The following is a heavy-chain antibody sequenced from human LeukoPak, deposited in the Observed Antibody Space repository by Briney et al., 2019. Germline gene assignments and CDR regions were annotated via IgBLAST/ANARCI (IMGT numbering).Heavy chain of an antibody. CDR1: GFTFSNYW. V-gene: IGHV3-74*01. D-gene: IGHD5-12*01. J-gene: IGHJ4*02. CDR3: ARGSISGYDSDS. CDR2: IKSDGTNI. Sequence: GGSLRLSCAASGFTFSNYWMHWARQAPGKGLLWVSRIKSDGTNINYADSVKGRFTISRDNARKMLYLQMNSLRAEDTAVYYCARGSISGYDSDSWGQGTLVTVSS.